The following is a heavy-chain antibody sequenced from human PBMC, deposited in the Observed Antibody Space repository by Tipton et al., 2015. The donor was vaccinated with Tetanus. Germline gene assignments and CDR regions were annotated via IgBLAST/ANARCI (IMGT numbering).Heavy chain of an antibody. D-gene: IGHD1/OR15-1a*01. J-gene: IGHJ4*02. CDR3: ARDPTRRFDY. Sequence: SLRLSCAASGFTFSAYWMTWVRQAPGKGLEWVANIKHDGSENYHVDSVKGRFTISRDNAKNSLYLQMNSLRAEDTAVYYCARDPTRRFDYWGPGTLVSVSS. V-gene: IGHV3-7*01. CDR2: IKHDGSEN. CDR1: GFTFSAYW.